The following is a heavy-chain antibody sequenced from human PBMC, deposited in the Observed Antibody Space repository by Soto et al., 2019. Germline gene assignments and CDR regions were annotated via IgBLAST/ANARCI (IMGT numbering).Heavy chain of an antibody. CDR3: ARHRGEYSGYASFVDY. CDR2: IYYSGST. D-gene: IGHD5-12*01. V-gene: IGHV4-39*01. J-gene: IGHJ4*02. CDR1: GGSISSSSYY. Sequence: SETLSLTCTVSGGSISSSSYYWGWIRQPPGKGLEWIGSIYYSGSTYYNPSLKSRVTISVDTSKNQFSLKLSSVTAADTAVYYCARHRGEYSGYASFVDYWGQGTLVTVSS.